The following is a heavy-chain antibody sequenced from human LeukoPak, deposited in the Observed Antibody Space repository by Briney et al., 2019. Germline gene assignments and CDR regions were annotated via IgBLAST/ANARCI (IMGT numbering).Heavy chain of an antibody. CDR3: ARDGPKYCSNGVCYAPVDP. Sequence: GGSLRLSCAASGFTFSSYSMNWVRQAPGKGMEWVSSISSGSSYIYYADSVKGRFTISRDNGKNSLYLQMNSLRAEDTAVYYCARDGPKYCSNGVCYAPVDPWGQGTLVTVSS. J-gene: IGHJ5*02. CDR2: ISSGSSYI. D-gene: IGHD2-8*01. CDR1: GFTFSSYS. V-gene: IGHV3-21*01.